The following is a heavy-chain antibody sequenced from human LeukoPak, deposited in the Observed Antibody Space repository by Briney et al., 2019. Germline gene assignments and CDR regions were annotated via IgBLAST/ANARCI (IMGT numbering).Heavy chain of an antibody. Sequence: GGSLRLSCAASGFTLSSYAMSWVRQAPGKGLEWVSAISGSSGDTNHTDSGKGRFNITRDNSKTTLYLQMDSLRAEDTAVYYFAKRPFVGYCSDYFDAWGQGTLVTVSS. J-gene: IGHJ4*02. CDR1: GFTLSSYA. CDR3: AKRPFVGYCSDYFDA. CDR2: ISGSSGDT. D-gene: IGHD3-10*01. V-gene: IGHV3-23*01.